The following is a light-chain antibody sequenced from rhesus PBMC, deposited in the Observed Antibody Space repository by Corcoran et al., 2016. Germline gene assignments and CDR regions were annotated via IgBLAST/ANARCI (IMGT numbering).Light chain of an antibody. CDR2: YDS. Sequence: SYDLTQPPSVSLSPGQTARITCGGDNIGSKNVPRYQQKPPQAPVLVIYYDSERPSGIPERFSGSKSGNTATLTVSGVEAGDEADNYCQVWDSSSDHYIFGAGTRLTVL. J-gene: IGLJ1*01. CDR3: QVWDSSSDHYI. CDR1: NIGSKN. V-gene: IGLV3-36*02.